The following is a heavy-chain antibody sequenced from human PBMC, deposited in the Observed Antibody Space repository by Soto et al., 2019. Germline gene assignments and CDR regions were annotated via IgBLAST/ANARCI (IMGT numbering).Heavy chain of an antibody. J-gene: IGHJ4*02. V-gene: IGHV3-21*01. CDR2: ISSSSYI. Sequence: GGSLRLSCAASGFTFSSYSMNWVRQAPGKGLEWVSSISSSSYIYYADSVKGRFTISRDNAKNSLYLQMNSLRAEDTAVYYCARGNIAAGWYYTDYWGQGTLVTVSS. D-gene: IGHD6-6*01. CDR3: ARGNIAAGWYYTDY. CDR1: GFTFSSYS.